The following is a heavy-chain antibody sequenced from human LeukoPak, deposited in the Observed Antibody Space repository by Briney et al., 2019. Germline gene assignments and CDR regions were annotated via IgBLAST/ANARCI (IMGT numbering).Heavy chain of an antibody. CDR2: ISGSGGST. D-gene: IGHD3-22*01. Sequence: PGGSLRLSCAASGFTFSSYAMSWVRQAPGKGLEWVSAISGSGGSTYYADSVKGRFTISRDNSKNTLYLQMNSLRAEDTAVYYCAKDPRGTYYHDPNWFDPWGQGTLVTVSS. V-gene: IGHV3-23*01. CDR1: GFTFSSYA. CDR3: AKDPRGTYYHDPNWFDP. J-gene: IGHJ5*02.